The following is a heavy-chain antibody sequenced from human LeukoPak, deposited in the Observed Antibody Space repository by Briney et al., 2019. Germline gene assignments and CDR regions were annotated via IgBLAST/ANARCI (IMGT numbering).Heavy chain of an antibody. CDR1: GFTVSSNY. D-gene: IGHD3-22*01. CDR3: VREWLAFDH. Sequence: GGSLRLSCAASGFTVSSNYMSWVRQAPGKGLEWVSVIYSGVNPYYADSVKGRFTISRDNAKNSLYLQMNSLRAEDTAVYYCVREWLAFDHWGQGALVTVSS. CDR2: IYSGVNP. V-gene: IGHV3-53*01. J-gene: IGHJ4*02.